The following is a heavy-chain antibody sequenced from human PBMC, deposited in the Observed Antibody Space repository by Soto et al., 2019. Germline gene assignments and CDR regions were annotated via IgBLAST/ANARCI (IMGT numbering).Heavy chain of an antibody. Sequence: SETLSLTCTVSGGSISSYYWSWIRQHPGKGLEWIGYIYYSGSTNYNPSLKSRVTISVDTSKNQFSLKLSSVTAADTAVYYCARHVLSSGWSWGDWFDPWGQGTLVTVSS. J-gene: IGHJ5*02. D-gene: IGHD6-19*01. V-gene: IGHV4-59*08. CDR2: IYYSGST. CDR3: ARHVLSSGWSWGDWFDP. CDR1: GGSISSYY.